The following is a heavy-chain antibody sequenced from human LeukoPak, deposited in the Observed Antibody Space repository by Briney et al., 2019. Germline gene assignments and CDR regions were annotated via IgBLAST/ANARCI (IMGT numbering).Heavy chain of an antibody. CDR3: AKDGTGGYYYLDY. Sequence: PGTSLRLSCAASGFTFSSHGMHWVRQAPGMGLEWVALILYDGSNEYYADSVQGRFTISRDSSRNTLYLLMNSLRAEDTAVYYCAKDGTGGYYYLDYWGQGTLVTVSS. CDR1: GFTFSSHG. D-gene: IGHD3-22*01. V-gene: IGHV3-30*18. CDR2: ILYDGSNE. J-gene: IGHJ4*02.